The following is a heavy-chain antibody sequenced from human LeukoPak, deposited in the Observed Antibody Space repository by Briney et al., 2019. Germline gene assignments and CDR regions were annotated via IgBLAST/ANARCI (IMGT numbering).Heavy chain of an antibody. J-gene: IGHJ4*02. CDR3: VKHTHSGYDLSH. Sequence: SETLSLTCTVSGGSISSSSPYYWGWIRQPPGKGLGRIGSMYYSGSTYYNPSLKSRVTIFVDTPKNQFSLKVRSVAAADTAVYYCVKHTHSGYDLSHWGQGTLVTVSS. D-gene: IGHD5-12*01. CDR1: GGSISSSSPYY. CDR2: MYYSGST. V-gene: IGHV4-39*01.